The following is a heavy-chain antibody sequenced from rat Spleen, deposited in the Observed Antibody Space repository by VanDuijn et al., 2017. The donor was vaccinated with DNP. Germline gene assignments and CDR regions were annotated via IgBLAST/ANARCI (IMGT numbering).Heavy chain of an antibody. D-gene: IGHD1-1*01. CDR2: ITSSGGTT. CDR1: GITFSNYW. Sequence: EVQLVESGGDLVQPGRSLKLSCAASGITFSNYWMTWIRQVPRKGLEWVASITSSGGTTYYPDSVKGRFSVSRDNAKNTLYLQMNSLRSEDTATYYCTRRDSSLLLHGFFDYWGQGVMVTVSS. CDR3: TRRDSSLLLHGFFDY. J-gene: IGHJ2*01. V-gene: IGHV5-31*01.